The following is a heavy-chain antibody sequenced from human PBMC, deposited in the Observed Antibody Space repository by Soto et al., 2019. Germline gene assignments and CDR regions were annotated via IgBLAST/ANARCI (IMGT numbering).Heavy chain of an antibody. CDR2: IIPILGIA. V-gene: IGHV1-69*02. J-gene: IGHJ4*02. Sequence: QVQLVQSGAEVKKPGSSVKVSCKASGGTFSSYTISWVRQAPGQGLEWMGRIIPILGIANYAQKFQGRVTITADKSTSTAYMELSSLRSEDTAVYYCARARPYDYRDTLFDYWGQGTLVTVSS. CDR1: GGTFSSYT. D-gene: IGHD4-17*01. CDR3: ARARPYDYRDTLFDY.